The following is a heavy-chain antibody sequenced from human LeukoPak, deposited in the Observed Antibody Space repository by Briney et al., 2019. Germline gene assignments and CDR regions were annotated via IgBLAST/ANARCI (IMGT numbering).Heavy chain of an antibody. CDR1: GGTFSSYA. D-gene: IGHD3-10*01. V-gene: IGHV1-69*13. CDR2: IIPIFGTA. J-gene: IGHJ4*02. Sequence: SVKVSCKASGGTFSSYAISWVRQAPGQGLEWMGGIIPIFGTANYAQKFQGRVTITADESTSTAYMELSSLRSEDTAVYYCARNDDYYGSGSYYVFDYWGQGTLVTVSS. CDR3: ARNDDYYGSGSYYVFDY.